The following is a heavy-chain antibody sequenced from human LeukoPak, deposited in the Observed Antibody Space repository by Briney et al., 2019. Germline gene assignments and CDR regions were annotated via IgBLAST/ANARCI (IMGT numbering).Heavy chain of an antibody. CDR1: GGSISSYY. Sequence: SQTLSLTCTVSGGSISSYYWSWIRQPPGKGLEWIGYIYYSGSTNYNPSLKSRVTISVDTSKNQFSLKLSSVTAADTAVYYCARNNVLRYFDWLSYGMDVWGQGTTVTVSS. D-gene: IGHD3-9*01. J-gene: IGHJ6*02. V-gene: IGHV4-59*01. CDR2: IYYSGST. CDR3: ARNNVLRYFDWLSYGMDV.